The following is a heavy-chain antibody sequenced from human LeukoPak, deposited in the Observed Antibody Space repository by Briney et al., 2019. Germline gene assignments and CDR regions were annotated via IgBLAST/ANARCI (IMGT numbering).Heavy chain of an antibody. J-gene: IGHJ1*01. Sequence: SETLSLTCTVSGGSISSYYWSWIRQPPGKGLEWIGYIYYSGSTNYNPSLKSRVTISVGTSKNQFSLRLSSVTAADTAVYYCAREGAVLGYCTSTSCGGFQHWGQGTLVTVSS. V-gene: IGHV4-59*01. CDR1: GGSISSYY. CDR3: AREGAVLGYCTSTSCGGFQH. D-gene: IGHD2-2*01. CDR2: IYYSGST.